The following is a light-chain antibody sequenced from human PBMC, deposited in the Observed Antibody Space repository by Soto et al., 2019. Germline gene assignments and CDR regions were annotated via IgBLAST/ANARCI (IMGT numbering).Light chain of an antibody. CDR2: GAS. J-gene: IGKJ1*01. Sequence: DIQITQSPSTLSASVGDRVHIPCRASQSVSSNLAWYQQKPGQAPKLLIYGASTIATGIPARFSGSGSGTEFSLSISSLQPDDFAAYYCQQCYSSPLTFGQGTKVDI. V-gene: IGKV1-5*03. CDR3: QQCYSSPLT. CDR1: QSVSSN.